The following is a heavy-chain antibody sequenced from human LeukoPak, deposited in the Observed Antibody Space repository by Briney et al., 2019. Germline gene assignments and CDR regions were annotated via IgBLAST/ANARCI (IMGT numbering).Heavy chain of an antibody. CDR3: ARLNYGDYGTFDY. CDR1: GFSFNSYN. D-gene: IGHD4-17*01. Sequence: PGESLRLSCAASGFSFNSYNMNWVRQAPGKGLEWVSSIGGRSDYIYYADSVKGRFTMSRDNAKNSLYLQMNSLRAEDTAVYYCARLNYGDYGTFDYWGQGTLVPVSS. J-gene: IGHJ4*02. CDR2: IGGRSDYI. V-gene: IGHV3-21*01.